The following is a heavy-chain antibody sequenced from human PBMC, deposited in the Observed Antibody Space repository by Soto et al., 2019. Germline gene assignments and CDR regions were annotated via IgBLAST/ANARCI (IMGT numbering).Heavy chain of an antibody. CDR1: GFSFSDSG. CDR3: TSVATISVT. V-gene: IGHV3-73*02. Sequence: EVQLVESGGGLVQPGGSLKLSCAASGFSFSDSGIHWVRQASGKGLEWVGRIRSKTNNYATAYAASVRGRFTVSRDDSKSTAYLQMNSLKPEDTAVYYCTSVATISVTGGQGTLVTVSS. CDR2: IRSKTNNYAT. J-gene: IGHJ4*02. D-gene: IGHD5-12*01.